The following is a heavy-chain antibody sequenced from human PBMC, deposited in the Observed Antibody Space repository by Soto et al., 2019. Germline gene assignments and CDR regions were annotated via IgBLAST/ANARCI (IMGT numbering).Heavy chain of an antibody. V-gene: IGHV3-21*01. D-gene: IGHD6-13*01. CDR2: ISSSSSYI. CDR3: ARAETAAGKFGL. Sequence: EVQLVESGGGLVKPGGSLRLSCEAYGFTFSIYSMNWVRQAPGKGLEWDSYISSSSSYIYFADSVKGRFTISRDNAKNGLYLKMNSMRAEDTAVYYCARAETAAGKFGLWGQGTMVTGFS. CDR1: GFTFSIYS. J-gene: IGHJ3*01.